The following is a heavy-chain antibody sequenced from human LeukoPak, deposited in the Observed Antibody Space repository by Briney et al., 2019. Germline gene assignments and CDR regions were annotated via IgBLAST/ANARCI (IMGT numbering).Heavy chain of an antibody. D-gene: IGHD3-16*01. CDR2: MNPNSGNT. J-gene: IGHJ4*02. CDR1: GYTFTSYD. V-gene: IGHV1-8*01. Sequence: GASVKVSCKASGYTFTSYDINWARQATGQGLEWMGWMNPNSGNTGYAQKFQGRVTMTRNTSISTAYMELSSLRSEDTAVYYCARSPITFGGVKTPDYWGQGTLVTVSS. CDR3: ARSPITFGGVKTPDY.